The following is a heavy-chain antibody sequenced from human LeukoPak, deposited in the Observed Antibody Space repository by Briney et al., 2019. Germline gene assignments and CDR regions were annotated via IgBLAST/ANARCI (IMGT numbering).Heavy chain of an antibody. CDR2: IYYSGST. Sequence: SETLSLTCTVSGGSISSSSYYWGWIRQPPGKGLEWIGSIYYSGSTNYNPSLKSRVTISVDTSKNQFSLKLSSVTAADTAVYYCARDRGDTMVRGVNYYYYGMDVWGQGTTVTVSS. CDR1: GGSISSSSYY. J-gene: IGHJ6*02. V-gene: IGHV4-39*07. D-gene: IGHD3-10*01. CDR3: ARDRGDTMVRGVNYYYYGMDV.